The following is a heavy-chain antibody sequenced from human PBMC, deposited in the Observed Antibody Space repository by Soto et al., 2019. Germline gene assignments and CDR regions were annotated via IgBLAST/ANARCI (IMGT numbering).Heavy chain of an antibody. Sequence: GGSLRLSCTASGFTFSNYSMSWVRQAPGKGLEWVSTFSSGGGGTYYADSVKGRFTISRDNSKNTLSLQMNSLRAEDTAVYYCTKANRYCSGANCFTFDYWGLGTLVTVSS. CDR1: GFTFSNYS. V-gene: IGHV3-23*01. CDR3: TKANRYCSGANCFTFDY. D-gene: IGHD2-15*01. CDR2: FSSGGGGT. J-gene: IGHJ4*02.